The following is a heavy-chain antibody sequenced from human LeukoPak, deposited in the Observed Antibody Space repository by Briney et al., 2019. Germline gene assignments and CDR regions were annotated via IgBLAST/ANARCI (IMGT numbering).Heavy chain of an antibody. J-gene: IGHJ6*02. CDR1: GFTFSSYG. CDR2: IWYDGSNK. Sequence: GGSLRLSCAASGFTFSSYGMHWVRQAPGKGLEWVVVIWYDGSNKYYADSVKGRFTISRDNSKNTLYLQMNSLRAEDTAVYYCARDGRYCSSTSCFRRSGMDVWGQGTTVTVSS. V-gene: IGHV3-33*01. D-gene: IGHD2-2*01. CDR3: ARDGRYCSSTSCFRRSGMDV.